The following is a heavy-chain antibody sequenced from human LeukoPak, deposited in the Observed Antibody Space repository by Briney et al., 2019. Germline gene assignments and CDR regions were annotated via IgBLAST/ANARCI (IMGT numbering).Heavy chain of an antibody. CDR3: AKSGPDYGDLPSEYYFDC. V-gene: IGHV3-33*06. D-gene: IGHD4-17*01. Sequence: GGSLRLSCAASGFSFSSYGMPWVRQAPGKGLEWVALIWYDGSNKYYADSVKGRFTISRDNSRDTLYLQMNSLRAEDTAVYYCAKSGPDYGDLPSEYYFDCWGQGALVTVSS. CDR1: GFSFSSYG. J-gene: IGHJ4*02. CDR2: IWYDGSNK.